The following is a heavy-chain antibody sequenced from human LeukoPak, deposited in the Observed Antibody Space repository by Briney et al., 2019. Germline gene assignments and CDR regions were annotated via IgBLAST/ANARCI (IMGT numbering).Heavy chain of an antibody. CDR1: GYTFTSYY. CDR3: ARGGLRFLEWLLHYYYYGMDV. J-gene: IGHJ6*02. D-gene: IGHD3-3*01. CDR2: INPSGGST. V-gene: IGHV1-46*01. Sequence: ASVKVSCKASGYTFTSYYMHWVRQAPGQGLEWMGIINPSGGSTSYAQKFQGRVTMTRDTSTSTVYMELSSLRSEDTAVYYCARGGLRFLEWLLHYYYYGMDVWGQGPRSPSP.